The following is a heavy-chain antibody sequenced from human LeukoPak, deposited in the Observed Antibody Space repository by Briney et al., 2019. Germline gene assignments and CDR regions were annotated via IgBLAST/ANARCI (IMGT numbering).Heavy chain of an antibody. D-gene: IGHD5-18*01. V-gene: IGHV1-8*01. Sequence: GASVKVSCKASGYTFTSFDIFWVRQATGQALEWVGWMSPNSGNTGSAQKFQGRVTFTRDTSISTSFMELSSLRSEDTAIYYCARGRPDTSVPRTYYMDVWGKGTTVTASS. CDR3: ARGRPDTSVPRTYYMDV. CDR2: MSPNSGNT. CDR1: GYTFTSFD. J-gene: IGHJ6*03.